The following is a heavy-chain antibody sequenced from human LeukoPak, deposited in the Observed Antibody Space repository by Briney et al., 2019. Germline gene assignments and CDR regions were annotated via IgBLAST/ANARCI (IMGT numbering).Heavy chain of an antibody. CDR2: ISYDGSNK. CDR1: GFTFSSYG. Sequence: GESLRLSCAASGFTFSSYGMHWVRQAPGKGLEWVAVISYDGSNKYYADSVKGRFTISRDNSKNTLYLQMNSLRAEDTAVYYCAKDQVAVAVYYFDYWGQGTLVTVSS. J-gene: IGHJ4*02. CDR3: AKDQVAVAVYYFDY. D-gene: IGHD6-19*01. V-gene: IGHV3-30*18.